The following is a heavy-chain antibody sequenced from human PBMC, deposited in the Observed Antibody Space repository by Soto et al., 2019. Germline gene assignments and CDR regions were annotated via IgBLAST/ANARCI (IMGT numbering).Heavy chain of an antibody. CDR2: ISSSSDYT. CDR3: ECGAVIGITSMGQVYH. J-gene: IGHJ5*02. CDR1: GFTFSAYY. D-gene: IGHD3-16*01. V-gene: IGHV3-11*06. Sequence: QVQVGESGGGLVKPGGSLRLSCAASGFTFSAYYMNWLRQAPGKGLEWVSYISSSSDYTKYADSVKGRSTISSDNAKSSLYLHMNSLSAEDTAVYYCECGAVIGITSMGQVYHWGQGTLVTVSS.